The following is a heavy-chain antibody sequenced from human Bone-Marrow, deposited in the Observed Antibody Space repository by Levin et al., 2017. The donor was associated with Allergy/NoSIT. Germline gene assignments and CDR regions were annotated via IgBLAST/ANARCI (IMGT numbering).Heavy chain of an antibody. D-gene: IGHD2-21*02. V-gene: IGHV4-39*01. Sequence: SQTLSLTCTVSGGSISSSSYYWGWIRQPPGKGLEWIGSIYYSGSTYYNPSLKSRVTISVDTSKNQFSLKLSSVTAADTAVYYCARRGYCGGDCYPDYFDYWGQGTLVTVSS. J-gene: IGHJ4*02. CDR1: GGSISSSSYY. CDR2: IYYSGST. CDR3: ARRGYCGGDCYPDYFDY.